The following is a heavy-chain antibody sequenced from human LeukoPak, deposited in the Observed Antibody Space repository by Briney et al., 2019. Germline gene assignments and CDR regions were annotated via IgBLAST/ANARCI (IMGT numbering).Heavy chain of an antibody. V-gene: IGHV4-59*08. Sequence: SETLSLTCTVSGGSISSYYWSWIRQPPGKGLEWIGYIYYSGRTNYNPSLKSRVTISVDTSKNQFSLKLSSVTAADTAVYYCARLSDSSSWATDAFDIWGQGTMVTVSS. CDR1: GGSISSYY. CDR2: IYYSGRT. D-gene: IGHD6-13*01. J-gene: IGHJ3*02. CDR3: ARLSDSSSWATDAFDI.